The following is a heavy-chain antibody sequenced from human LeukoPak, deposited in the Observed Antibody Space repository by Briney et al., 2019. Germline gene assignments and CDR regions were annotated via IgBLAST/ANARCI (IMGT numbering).Heavy chain of an antibody. CDR3: ARSTYYYDSSGYYWPDY. J-gene: IGHJ4*02. D-gene: IGHD3-22*01. CDR2: IIPIFGTA. Sequence: SVKVSCKASGYTFTGYYMHWVRQAPGQGLEWMGGIIPIFGTANYAQKFQGRDTITADESTSTAYMELSSLRSEDTAVYYCARSTYYYDSSGYYWPDYWGQGTLVTVSS. CDR1: GYTFTGYY. V-gene: IGHV1-69*13.